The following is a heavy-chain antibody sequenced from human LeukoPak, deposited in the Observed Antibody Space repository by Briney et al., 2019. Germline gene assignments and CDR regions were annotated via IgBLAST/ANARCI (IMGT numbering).Heavy chain of an antibody. Sequence: PGGSLRLSCAASGFTFSGYEMNWVRQAPGKGLEWVSYISSSGCKIYYADSVKGRFTISRDNAKNSLDLQMNSLRVEDTAVYYCARVFGGAVADYWGQGTLVTVSS. D-gene: IGHD6-19*01. CDR2: ISSSGCKI. CDR3: ARVFGGAVADY. J-gene: IGHJ4*02. CDR1: GFTFSGYE. V-gene: IGHV3-48*03.